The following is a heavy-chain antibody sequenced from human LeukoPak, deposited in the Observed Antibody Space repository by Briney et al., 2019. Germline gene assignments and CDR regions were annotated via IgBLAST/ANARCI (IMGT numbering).Heavy chain of an antibody. J-gene: IGHJ4*02. D-gene: IGHD5-18*01. CDR3: ARDRTQLFDY. CDR1: GGSISSSSYY. CDR2: IYYSGST. Sequence: PSETLSLTCTVSGGSISSSSYYWGWIRQPPGKGLEWIGSIYYSGSTYYNPSLKSRVTISVDTSKNQFSLKLSSVTAADTAVYYCARDRTQLFDYWGQGTLVTVSS. V-gene: IGHV4-39*07.